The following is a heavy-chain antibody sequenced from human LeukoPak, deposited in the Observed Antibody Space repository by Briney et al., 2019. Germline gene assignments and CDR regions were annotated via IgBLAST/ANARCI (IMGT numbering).Heavy chain of an antibody. CDR1: GFTFSSCG. CDR2: ISGSGGST. CDR3: AKDQNYDILTAMDV. Sequence: GGTLRLSCAASGFTFSSCGMSWVRQAPGKGLEWVSAISGSGGSTYYADSVKGRFTISRDNSKNTLYLQMNSLRAEDTAVYYCAKDQNYDILTAMDVWGKGTTVTISS. D-gene: IGHD3-9*01. V-gene: IGHV3-23*01. J-gene: IGHJ6*04.